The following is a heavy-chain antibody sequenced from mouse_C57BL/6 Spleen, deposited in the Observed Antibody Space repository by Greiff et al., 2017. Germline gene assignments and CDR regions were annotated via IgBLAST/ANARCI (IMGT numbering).Heavy chain of an antibody. CDR1: GYTFTSYW. V-gene: IGHV1-59*01. J-gene: IGHJ4*01. Sequence: QVQLQPPWAELVRPGTSVKLSCKASGYTFTSYWMHWVKQRPGQGLEWIGVIDPSDSYTNYNQKFKGKATLTVDTSSSTAYMQLSSLTSEDSAVYYCATGSTTGAMDYWGQGTSVTVSS. CDR2: IDPSDSYT. CDR3: ATGSTTGAMDY. D-gene: IGHD1-1*01.